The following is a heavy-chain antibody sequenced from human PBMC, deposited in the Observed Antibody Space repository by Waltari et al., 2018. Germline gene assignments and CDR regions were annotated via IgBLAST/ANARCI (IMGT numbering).Heavy chain of an antibody. D-gene: IGHD5-12*01. J-gene: IGHJ4*02. CDR2: SRGDGGST. Sequence: EVQLEESGGGLVQPGGSRRLSCEASGFDFTKHYLHWVRQGPGTGLVWVSRSRGDGGSTSYADSVKGRFTISRDNSKNTLYLQMNSFRAEDTGIYYCAREGGGFDYTPDYWGQGTLVTVSS. V-gene: IGHV3-74*01. CDR3: AREGGGFDYTPDY. CDR1: GFDFTKHY.